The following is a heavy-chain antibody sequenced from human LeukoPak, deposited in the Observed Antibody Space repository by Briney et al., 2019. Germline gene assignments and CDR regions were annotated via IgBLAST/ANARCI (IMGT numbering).Heavy chain of an antibody. D-gene: IGHD3-22*01. V-gene: IGHV4-34*01. CDR3: ARGQFFAYYYDSSGYYYVY. CDR2: INHSGST. J-gene: IGHJ4*02. Sequence: SETLSLTCAVYGGSFSGYYWSWIRQPPGKGLEWIGEINHSGSTNYNPSLKRRVTISVDTSKNQFSLKLSSVTAADTAVYYCARGQFFAYYYDSSGYYYVYWGQGTLVTVSS. CDR1: GGSFSGYY.